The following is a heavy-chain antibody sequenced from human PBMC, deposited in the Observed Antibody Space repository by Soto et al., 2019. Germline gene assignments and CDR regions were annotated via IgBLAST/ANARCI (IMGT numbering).Heavy chain of an antibody. Sequence: SETLSLTCTASGGSISSGGYYWSWIRQHPGKGLEWIGYIYYSGSTYYNPSLKSRVTISVDTSKNQFSLKLSSVTAADTAVYYCARAVPPGIQLWSRYYYGMDVWGQGTTVTVSS. CDR2: IYYSGST. D-gene: IGHD5-18*01. CDR3: ARAVPPGIQLWSRYYYGMDV. J-gene: IGHJ6*02. V-gene: IGHV4-31*03. CDR1: GGSISSGGYY.